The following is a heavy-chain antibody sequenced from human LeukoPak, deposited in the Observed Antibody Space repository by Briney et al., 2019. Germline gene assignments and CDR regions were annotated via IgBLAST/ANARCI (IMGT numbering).Heavy chain of an antibody. D-gene: IGHD6-19*01. V-gene: IGHV1-69*06. CDR2: ITPIFGTA. Sequence: SVKVSCKASGGTFSSYAISWVRQAPGQGLEWMGGITPIFGTANYAQKFQGRVTITADKSTSTAYMELSSLRSEDTAVYYCASHSSGWGNWFDPWGQGTLVTVSS. J-gene: IGHJ5*02. CDR3: ASHSSGWGNWFDP. CDR1: GGTFSSYA.